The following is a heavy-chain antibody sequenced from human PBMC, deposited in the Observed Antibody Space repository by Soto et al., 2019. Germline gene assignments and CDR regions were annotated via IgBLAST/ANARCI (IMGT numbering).Heavy chain of an antibody. CDR1: GYTFTSYW. J-gene: IGHJ4*02. V-gene: IGHV5-10-1*01. D-gene: IGHD4-17*01. CDR3: ARHDFGDYVYSFDN. CDR2: IDARDSQT. Sequence: GESLKISCKGSGYTFTSYWISWVRQMPGKGLEWMGRIDARDSQTNYSPSFQGHVTIPADKSFNTVYLQWSSLKASDTAMYYCARHDFGDYVYSFDNWGQGTLVTVSS.